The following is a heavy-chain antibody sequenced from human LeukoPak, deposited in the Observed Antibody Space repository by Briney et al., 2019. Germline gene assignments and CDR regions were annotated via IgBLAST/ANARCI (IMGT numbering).Heavy chain of an antibody. V-gene: IGHV1-18*01. Sequence: GASVKVSCKASGYTFTSYGISWVRQAPGQGLEWMGWISAYNGNTNYAQKLQGRVTMTTDTSTSTAYMELRSLRSDDTAVYYCARDLARGGYYSSSGGGYFDHWGQGILVTVSS. CDR3: ARDLARGGYYSSSGGGYFDH. CDR1: GYTFTSYG. D-gene: IGHD6-13*01. CDR2: ISAYNGNT. J-gene: IGHJ4*02.